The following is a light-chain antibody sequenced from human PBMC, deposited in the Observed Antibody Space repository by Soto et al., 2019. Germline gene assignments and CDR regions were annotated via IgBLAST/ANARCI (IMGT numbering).Light chain of an antibody. Sequence: EIQMTQSPSALSAYVGDRVKITCRPSQSIVTYLNWYLQKPGKAPKLLIYAASNLQSGVPSRFSGSGSGTDFTLTIRSLQPEDFATYFCQQSYSTPPWTCGQGTKGAIK. V-gene: IGKV1-39*01. CDR3: QQSYSTPPWT. CDR2: AAS. CDR1: QSIVTY. J-gene: IGKJ1*01.